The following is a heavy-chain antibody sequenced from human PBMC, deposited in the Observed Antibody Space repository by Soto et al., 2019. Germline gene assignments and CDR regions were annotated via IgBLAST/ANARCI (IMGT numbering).Heavy chain of an antibody. Sequence: QVQLVQSGAEVKKPGASVKVSCKASGYTFTSYDINWVRQATGQGLEWMGWMNPNSRNTGYAQTFQVRATMTRNTSISPAYMELSSLRSEDTAVYYCARGGYCSGGSCYSWYYYYYYMDVWGKGTTVTVSS. D-gene: IGHD2-15*01. J-gene: IGHJ6*03. CDR1: GYTFTSYD. CDR2: MNPNSRNT. V-gene: IGHV1-8*01. CDR3: ARGGYCSGGSCYSWYYYYYYMDV.